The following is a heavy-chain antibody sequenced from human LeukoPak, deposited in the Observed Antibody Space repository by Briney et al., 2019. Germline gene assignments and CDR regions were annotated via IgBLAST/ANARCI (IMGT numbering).Heavy chain of an antibody. D-gene: IGHD2-15*01. V-gene: IGHV3-23*01. CDR2: ISGSGGST. CDR3: AKGGIVVVVAARVDI. Sequence: PGGSLRLSCAASGFTFSSYAMSWIRQAPGKGLEWVSAISGSGGSTYYADSVKGRFTISRDNSKNTLYLQMNSLRAEDTAVYYCAKGGIVVVVAARVDIWGQGTMVTVSS. CDR1: GFTFSSYA. J-gene: IGHJ3*02.